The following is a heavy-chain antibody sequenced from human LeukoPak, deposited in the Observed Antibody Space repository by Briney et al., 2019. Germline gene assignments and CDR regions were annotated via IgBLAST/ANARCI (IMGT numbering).Heavy chain of an antibody. Sequence: SVKVSCKASGGTFSSYAISWVRQAPGQGLEWMGRIIPILGIANYAQKFQGRVTITADKSTSTAYMELSSLRSEDTAVYYCARDRVVGSSWYPFDYWGQGTLVTVSS. CDR2: IIPILGIA. V-gene: IGHV1-69*04. J-gene: IGHJ4*02. D-gene: IGHD6-13*01. CDR1: GGTFSSYA. CDR3: ARDRVVGSSWYPFDY.